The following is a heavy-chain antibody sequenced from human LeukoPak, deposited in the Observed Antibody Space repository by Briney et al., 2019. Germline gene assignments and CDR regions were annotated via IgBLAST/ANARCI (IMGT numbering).Heavy chain of an antibody. CDR1: GYTFTGYY. Sequence: ASVKVSCKASGYTFTGYYMHWVRQAPGQGLEWMGWINPNSGDTNYAQKFQGRVTMTRDTSISTAYMELSRLRSDDTAVYYCARVLDFWSGYGDYWGQGTLVTVSS. CDR3: ARVLDFWSGYGDY. J-gene: IGHJ4*02. V-gene: IGHV1-2*02. CDR2: INPNSGDT. D-gene: IGHD3-3*01.